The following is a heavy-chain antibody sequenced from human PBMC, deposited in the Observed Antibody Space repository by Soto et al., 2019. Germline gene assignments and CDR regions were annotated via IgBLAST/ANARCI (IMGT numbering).Heavy chain of an antibody. CDR2: IIPIFGTA. J-gene: IGHJ4*02. Sequence: SVKLSCKASGGTFSSYAISWVRQAPGQGLEWMGGIIPIFGTANYAQKFQGRVTITADKSTSTAYMELSSLRSEDTAVYYCARGAPYYYDSSGYYYRYYFDYWGQGTLVTVSS. CDR3: ARGAPYYYDSSGYYYRYYFDY. CDR1: GGTFSSYA. D-gene: IGHD3-22*01. V-gene: IGHV1-69*06.